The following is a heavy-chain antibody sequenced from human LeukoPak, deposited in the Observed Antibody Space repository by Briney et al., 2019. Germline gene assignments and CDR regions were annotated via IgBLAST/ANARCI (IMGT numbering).Heavy chain of an antibody. CDR1: RGTFSSYA. J-gene: IGHJ6*03. Sequence: ASVKVSCKASRGTFSSYAISWVRQAPGHGLEWMGGIIPIFGTANYAQKFQGRVTISADKSTSTAYMELSSLRSEDTAVYYCGRGARPPHYYYYMDVWGKGTTVTVSS. CDR3: GRGARPPHYYYYMDV. D-gene: IGHD5-12*01. CDR2: IIPIFGTA. V-gene: IGHV1-69*06.